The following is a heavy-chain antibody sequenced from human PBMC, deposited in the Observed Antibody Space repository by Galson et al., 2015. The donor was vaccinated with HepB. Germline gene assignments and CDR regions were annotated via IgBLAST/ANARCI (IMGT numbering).Heavy chain of an antibody. V-gene: IGHV3-30-3*01. CDR1: GFTSSSYA. J-gene: IGHJ4*02. Sequence: SLRLSCAASGFTSSSYAMHWVRQAPGKGLEWVAVISYDGSNKYYADSVKGRFTISRDNSKNTLYLQMNSLRAEDTAVYYCARIGGYNPGSFDYWGQGTLVTVSS. CDR3: ARIGGYNPGSFDY. D-gene: IGHD5-24*01. CDR2: ISYDGSNK.